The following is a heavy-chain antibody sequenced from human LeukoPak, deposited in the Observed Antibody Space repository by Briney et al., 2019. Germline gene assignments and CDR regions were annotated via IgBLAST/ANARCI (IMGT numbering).Heavy chain of an antibody. CDR1: GFTFSDYT. CDR2: ISSSSSYI. J-gene: IGHJ4*02. CDR3: ARDGSFWSGYYYDY. Sequence: GGSLRLSCAASGFTFSDYTMNWVRQAPGKGLEWVSSISSSSSYIYYADSVKGRFTISRDNAENSLYLQMNSLRAEDTAVYYCARDGSFWSGYYYDYWGQGTLVTVSS. V-gene: IGHV3-21*01. D-gene: IGHD3-3*01.